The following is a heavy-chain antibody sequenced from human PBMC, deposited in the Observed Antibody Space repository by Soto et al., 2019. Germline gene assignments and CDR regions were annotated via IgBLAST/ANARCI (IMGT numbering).Heavy chain of an antibody. CDR3: ARDRSQWLVGDYCDY. CDR2: IWYDGSNI. D-gene: IGHD6-19*01. V-gene: IGHV3-33*01. CDR1: GFTFSRYG. Sequence: GGSLRLSCAASGFTFSRYGMHWVRQAPGRGLEWVAVIWYDGSNIYYADSVKGRFTISRDNSKDTLDLQMNSLRAEDTAVYYCARDRSQWLVGDYCDYVCQGTLVTVSS. J-gene: IGHJ4*02.